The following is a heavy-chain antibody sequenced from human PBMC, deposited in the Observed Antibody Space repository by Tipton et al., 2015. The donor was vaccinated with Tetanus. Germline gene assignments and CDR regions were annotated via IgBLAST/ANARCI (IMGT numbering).Heavy chain of an antibody. J-gene: IGHJ5*02. CDR1: GHNSRSYW. CDR3: ARLPKHYSASGST. Sequence: QLVQSGAEVKKPGESLKISCKASGHNSRSYWVSWVRQMPGKGLEWMGLIYPGDSDATYSPSFQGRVTISADKSISTAYLQWTSLKASDTAIYFCARLPKHYSASGSTWGQGTLVTVSS. D-gene: IGHD3-10*01. CDR2: IYPGDSDA. V-gene: IGHV5-51*01.